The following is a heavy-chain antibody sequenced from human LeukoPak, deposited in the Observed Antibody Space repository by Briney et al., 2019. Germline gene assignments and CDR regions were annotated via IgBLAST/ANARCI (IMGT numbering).Heavy chain of an antibody. J-gene: IGHJ6*03. Sequence: PSETLSLTCTVSGDSISSGDYYWTWIRQPAGKGLEWIGRIYSSGSTNYNPSLKSRVTISVDTSKNQFSLKLSSVTAADTAVYYCAREDRLYYYYYMDVWGKGTTVTVSS. CDR1: GDSISSGDYY. V-gene: IGHV4-61*02. CDR2: IYSSGST. CDR3: AREDRLYYYYYMDV. D-gene: IGHD1-14*01.